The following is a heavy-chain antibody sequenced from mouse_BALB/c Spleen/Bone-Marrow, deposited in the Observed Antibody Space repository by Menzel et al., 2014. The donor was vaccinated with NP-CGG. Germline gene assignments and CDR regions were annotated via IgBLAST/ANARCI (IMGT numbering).Heavy chain of an antibody. CDR3: ASGDY. CDR2: IYLGNFNI. CDR1: GYTFTSYY. Sequence: QVQLQQSGPELVKPGASVRISCKASGYTFTSYYIHWVKQRPGQGLEWIGWIYLGNFNIKYNDKFKGKATLTADKSSSTAYMQLSSLTSEDSAVYFCASGDYWGQGSTLIVSS. V-gene: IGHV1S56*01. J-gene: IGHJ2*01.